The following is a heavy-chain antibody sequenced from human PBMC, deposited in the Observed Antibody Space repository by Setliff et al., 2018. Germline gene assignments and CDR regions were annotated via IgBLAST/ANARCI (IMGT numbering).Heavy chain of an antibody. Sequence: ASVKVSCKASGYTFTTYGISWVRQAPGQGLEWMGWISSNNGNTNYAQHLQGRVTMTADTSTSTAYMELSSLRSEDTAVYYCARGSYYYGSGSYYSVWGQGTLVTVSS. D-gene: IGHD3-10*01. V-gene: IGHV1-18*01. CDR1: GYTFTTYG. J-gene: IGHJ4*02. CDR2: ISSNNGNT. CDR3: ARGSYYYGSGSYYSV.